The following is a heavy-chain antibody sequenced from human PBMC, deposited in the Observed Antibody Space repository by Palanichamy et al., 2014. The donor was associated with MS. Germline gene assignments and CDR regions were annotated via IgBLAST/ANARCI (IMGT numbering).Heavy chain of an antibody. D-gene: IGHD3-3*01. CDR1: GYAFTDYA. CDR2: INAGNGNT. Sequence: VQLVQSGAEVKKPGASVKVSCKASGYAFTDYAIHWVRQAPGQRFEWMGWINAGNGNTKYSQKFQSRVTITRDTSADTAYMELSSLRSEDTALYYCAREHDSWSGYSFDFWGQGTLVTASS. CDR3: AREHDSWSGYSFDF. J-gene: IGHJ4*02. V-gene: IGHV1-3*01.